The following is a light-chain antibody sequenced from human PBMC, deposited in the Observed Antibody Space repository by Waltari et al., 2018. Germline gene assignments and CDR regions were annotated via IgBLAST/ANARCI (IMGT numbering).Light chain of an antibody. J-gene: IGKJ2*01. CDR3: MQATHWPYT. V-gene: IGKV2-30*02. CDR2: RIS. CDR1: QSLPHSDGNTY. Sequence: DVVMTQSPLSLPVTLGQPASISCSSSQSLPHSDGNTYLNWFHQRPGQSPRRLIYRISHRDSGVPDSFSGSGSGTDFTLRISRVEAEDVGGVYYCMQATHWPYTFGQGTKLDIK.